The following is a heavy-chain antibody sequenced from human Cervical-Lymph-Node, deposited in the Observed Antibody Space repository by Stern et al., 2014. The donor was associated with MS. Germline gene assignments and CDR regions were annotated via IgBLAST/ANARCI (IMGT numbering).Heavy chain of an antibody. CDR3: ASNPVNTFAFVYRYFDN. V-gene: IGHV3-23*04. J-gene: IGHJ4*02. CDR1: GLTFSSYA. CDR2: ISVSGDRT. D-gene: IGHD2-2*01. Sequence: EVQLVESGGVLVQTGGSLRLSCAASGLTFSSYALSWVRQAPGKGLEWVSTISVSGDRTSSADSVKGRFTLSRDNSKNTLYLHMSSLRADDTAVYFCASNPVNTFAFVYRYFDNWGQGTLVTVSS.